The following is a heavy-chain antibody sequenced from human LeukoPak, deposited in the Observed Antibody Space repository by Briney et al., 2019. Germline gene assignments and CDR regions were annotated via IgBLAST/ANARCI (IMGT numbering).Heavy chain of an antibody. CDR1: GFTFSSYA. CDR3: ARDGSSWSNWLDP. Sequence: GGSLRLSCAASGFTFSSYAMSWVRQPPGKGLEWVSDIYSGGSTYYADSVKGRFTISRDNSKNTLYLQMNSLRAEDTAVYYCARDGSSWSNWLDPWGQGTLVTVSS. D-gene: IGHD6-13*01. V-gene: IGHV3-23*03. CDR2: IYSGGST. J-gene: IGHJ5*02.